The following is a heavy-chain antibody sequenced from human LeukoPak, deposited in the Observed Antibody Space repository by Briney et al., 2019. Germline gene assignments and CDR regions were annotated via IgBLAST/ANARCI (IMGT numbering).Heavy chain of an antibody. CDR3: ATEIRVLEWFFDH. Sequence: GGSLRLSCAASGFSFSSYWMTWVRQAPGKGLEWVANINQDGSEKYYVDSVKGRFTIFRDNAKKSLYLQMNSLRAEDTAVYYCATEIRVLEWFFDHWGQGTLVTVSS. D-gene: IGHD3-3*01. J-gene: IGHJ4*02. CDR2: INQDGSEK. CDR1: GFSFSSYW. V-gene: IGHV3-7*01.